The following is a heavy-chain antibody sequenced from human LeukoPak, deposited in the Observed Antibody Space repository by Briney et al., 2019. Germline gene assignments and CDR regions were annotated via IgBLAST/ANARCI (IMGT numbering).Heavy chain of an antibody. J-gene: IGHJ4*02. Sequence: PSETLSLTCTVSGGSISSYYWSWIRQPAGKGLEWIGRIYTSGSTNYNPSLKSQVTMSVDTSKNQFSLKLSSVTAADTAVYYCAREVVVIAYELYYFDYWGQGTLVTVSS. V-gene: IGHV4-4*07. CDR2: IYTSGST. CDR1: GGSISSYY. D-gene: IGHD2-21*01. CDR3: AREVVVIAYELYYFDY.